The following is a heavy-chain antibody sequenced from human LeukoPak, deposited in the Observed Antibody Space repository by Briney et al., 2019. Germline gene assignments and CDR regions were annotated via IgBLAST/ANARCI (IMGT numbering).Heavy chain of an antibody. CDR1: GFTFSTYW. CDR2: IKSDGST. J-gene: IGHJ1*01. Sequence: GGSLRLSCAASGFTFSTYWMHWVRQAPGKGLVWVSRIKSDGSTNYADSVKGQFTISRDNAKNTVSLQMNSLRPEDTGVYYCARAPSEIGGYYPEYFRHWGQGTLVTVSS. D-gene: IGHD3-22*01. CDR3: ARAPSEIGGYYPEYFRH. V-gene: IGHV3-74*01.